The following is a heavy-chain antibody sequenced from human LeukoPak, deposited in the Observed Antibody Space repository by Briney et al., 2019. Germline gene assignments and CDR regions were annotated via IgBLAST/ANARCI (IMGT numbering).Heavy chain of an antibody. CDR1: GFTFSTYW. V-gene: IGHV3-7*01. Sequence: GGSLRLSCVASGFTFSTYWMTWVRQAPGKGLEWVASIKEDGNKKSYVDSVRGRFTISRDNAKNSMFLQVNSLRVEDTAVFYCARVAYGWSRGDAFDIWGHGTTVTVSS. D-gene: IGHD6-19*01. CDR2: IKEDGNKK. J-gene: IGHJ3*02. CDR3: ARVAYGWSRGDAFDI.